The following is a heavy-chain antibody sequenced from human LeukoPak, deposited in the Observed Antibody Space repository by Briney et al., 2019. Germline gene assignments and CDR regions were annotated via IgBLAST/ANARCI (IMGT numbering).Heavy chain of an antibody. CDR1: GFAFSNYG. Sequence: GRSLRLSCAASGFAFSNYGFHWVRQAPGKGLEWVAAMSHAGSFKYYGDSVKGRFTISRDNSENTLYLQMNSLRTEDTAVYYCAKDAYERDDYGDHLRDFMDVWGQGTTVTVSS. V-gene: IGHV3-30*18. CDR3: AKDAYERDDYGDHLRDFMDV. CDR2: MSHAGSFK. D-gene: IGHD4-17*01. J-gene: IGHJ6*02.